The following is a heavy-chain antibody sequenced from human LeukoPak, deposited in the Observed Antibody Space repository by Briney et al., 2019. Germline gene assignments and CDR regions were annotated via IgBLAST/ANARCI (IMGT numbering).Heavy chain of an antibody. Sequence: SETLSLTCTVSGGSISSYYWSWIRQPPGKGLEWIGYIYYSGSTNYNPSLKSRVTISVDTSKNQFSLKLSSVTAADTAVYYCASSGYYDILTGYQETIDYWGQGTLVTVSS. CDR2: IYYSGST. CDR3: ASSGYYDILTGYQETIDY. CDR1: GGSISSYY. V-gene: IGHV4-59*12. D-gene: IGHD3-9*01. J-gene: IGHJ4*02.